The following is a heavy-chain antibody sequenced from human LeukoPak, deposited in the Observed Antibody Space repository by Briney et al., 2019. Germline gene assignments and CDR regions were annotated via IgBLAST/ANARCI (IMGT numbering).Heavy chain of an antibody. J-gene: IGHJ4*02. CDR3: ARGNYFDPSGYYYRAQTFDY. Sequence: SQTLSLTCAISGDSVSSNNAAWNWIRQSPSRGLEWLGRTYYRSKWKSDSAVFVRSRIVINADTSKNQFSLQLKSVTPEDTAVYYCARGNYFDPSGYYYRAQTFDYWGQGTLVTVSS. CDR1: GDSVSSNNAA. D-gene: IGHD3-22*01. V-gene: IGHV6-1*01. CDR2: TYYRSKWKS.